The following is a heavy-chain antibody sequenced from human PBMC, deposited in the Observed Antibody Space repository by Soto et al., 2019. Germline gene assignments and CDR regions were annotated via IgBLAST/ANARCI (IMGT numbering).Heavy chain of an antibody. CDR2: INTDGSRT. D-gene: IGHD1-26*01. CDR3: ARVASGSYDWFDP. Sequence: EVQLVESGGGLVQPGGSLRLSCAASKFTFSRYWMHWVRQTPGKGLMWVSRINTDGSRTTYADSVKGRFTISRDNAKNTVFVDMNSLRAEDTAVYYCARVASGSYDWFDPWGQGTLVTVSS. J-gene: IGHJ5*02. CDR1: KFTFSRYW. V-gene: IGHV3-74*03.